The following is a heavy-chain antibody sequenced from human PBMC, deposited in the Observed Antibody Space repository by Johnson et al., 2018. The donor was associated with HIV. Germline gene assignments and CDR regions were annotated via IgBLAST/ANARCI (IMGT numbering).Heavy chain of an antibody. CDR3: ANLFRGDWGFDAFDI. V-gene: IGHV3-23*04. CDR2: ISGSGDRT. D-gene: IGHD7-27*01. Sequence: VQLVESGGGLVQPGGSLRLSCAASGFTFSSYDMHWVRQATGKGLEWVSGISGSGDRTYDADSVKGRCTISRDNTKNTLYLQMNSLRAEDTALYYCANLFRGDWGFDAFDIWGQGTMVTVSS. CDR1: GFTFSSYD. J-gene: IGHJ3*02.